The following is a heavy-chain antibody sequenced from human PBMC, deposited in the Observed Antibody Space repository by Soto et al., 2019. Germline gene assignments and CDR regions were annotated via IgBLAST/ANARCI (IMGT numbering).Heavy chain of an antibody. Sequence: PSETLSLTCIFSCGSVMNYYWTWIRQTPGKGLEWMGDISHTGKTNYNPSLESRVTIAVDLSENQFSLKLRSVTAADSALYFCARETWNTHGRHFRLEPWGQGTLVTVSS. CDR1: CGSVMNYY. J-gene: IGHJ5*02. V-gene: IGHV4-59*02. CDR3: ARETWNTHGRHFRLEP. CDR2: ISHTGKT. D-gene: IGHD1-1*01.